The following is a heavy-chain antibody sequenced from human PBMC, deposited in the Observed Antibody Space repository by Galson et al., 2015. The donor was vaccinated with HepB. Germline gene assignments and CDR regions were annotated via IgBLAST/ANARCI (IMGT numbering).Heavy chain of an antibody. Sequence: SLRLSCAASGFTFDDYAMHWVRQAPGKGLEWVSGISWNSGSIGYGDSVKGRFTISRDNAKNSLYLQMNSLRVEDTALYYCAKDTARWLVSPVGHWGQGTLVTVSS. J-gene: IGHJ4*02. V-gene: IGHV3-9*01. CDR3: AKDTARWLVSPVGH. CDR2: ISWNSGSI. D-gene: IGHD6-19*01. CDR1: GFTFDDYA.